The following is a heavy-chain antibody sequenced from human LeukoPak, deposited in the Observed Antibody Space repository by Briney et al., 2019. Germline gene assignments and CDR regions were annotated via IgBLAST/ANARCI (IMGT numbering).Heavy chain of an antibody. CDR3: ARAEDDYGGAFDI. CDR2: IYYSGST. Sequence: KSSQTLSLTCTVSGGSISSGDYYWSWVRQPPGKGLEWLGYIYYSGSTYYNPSLKSRVTISVDTSKNQFSLKLSSVTAADTAVYYCARAEDDYGGAFDIWGQGTMVTVSS. J-gene: IGHJ3*02. V-gene: IGHV4-30-4*01. CDR1: GGSISSGDYY. D-gene: IGHD4-23*01.